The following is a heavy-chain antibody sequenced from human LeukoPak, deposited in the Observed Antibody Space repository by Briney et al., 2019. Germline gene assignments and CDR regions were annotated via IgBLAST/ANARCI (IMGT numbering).Heavy chain of an antibody. CDR3: ARRSSTHAFDI. J-gene: IGHJ3*02. V-gene: IGHV1-2*02. Sequence: ASEKVSCKASGYTFTGYYMYWVRQAPGQGLEWLGWINPNSGGAIYAQKFQGRVTMTRDTSISTAYMDLRSLRSDDTAIYYCARRSSTHAFDIWGQGTMLTVSP. D-gene: IGHD3-10*01. CDR2: INPNSGGA. CDR1: GYTFTGYY.